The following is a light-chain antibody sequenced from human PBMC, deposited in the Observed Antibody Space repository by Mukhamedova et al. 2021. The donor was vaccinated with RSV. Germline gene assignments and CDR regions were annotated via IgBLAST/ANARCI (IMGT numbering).Light chain of an antibody. CDR2: QDS. J-gene: IGLJ2*01. V-gene: IGLV3-1*01. Sequence: GDKLGDKYACWYQQKPGQSPVLVIYQDSKRPSGNPERFSGSNSGNTATLTISGPQAMDEADSYCQAWDSSTLRVFGRGTKLTVL. CDR3: QAWDSSTLRV. CDR1: KLGDKY.